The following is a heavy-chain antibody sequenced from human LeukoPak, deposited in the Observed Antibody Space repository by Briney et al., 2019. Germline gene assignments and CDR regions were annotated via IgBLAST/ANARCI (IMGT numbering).Heavy chain of an antibody. CDR1: GGSIRSDTYY. V-gene: IGHV4-39*07. CDR2: INHSGYT. CDR3: SRQVVGNDH. D-gene: IGHD3-22*01. J-gene: IGHJ4*02. Sequence: ASETLSLTCTVSGGSIRSDTYYWGWIRQTPGGALEWIGEINHSGYTNYNPSLKSRVTLSIDTSKNQFSLRLNSVTAADTAVYYCSRQVVGNDHWGQGTLVTVSS.